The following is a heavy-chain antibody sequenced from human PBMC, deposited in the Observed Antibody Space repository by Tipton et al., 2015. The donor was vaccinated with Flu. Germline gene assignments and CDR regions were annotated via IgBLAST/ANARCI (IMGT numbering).Heavy chain of an antibody. J-gene: IGHJ3*02. V-gene: IGHV4-4*07. D-gene: IGHD5-18*01. CDR3: ARCYEDTAMVFDAFDI. CDR1: GGSISSYY. CDR2: IYTSGST. Sequence: TLSLTCTVSGGSISSYYWSWIRQPAGKGLEWIGRIYTSGSTNYNPSLKSRVTMSVDTSKNQFSLKLSSVTAADTAVYYCARCYEDTAMVFDAFDIWGQGSMVTVSS.